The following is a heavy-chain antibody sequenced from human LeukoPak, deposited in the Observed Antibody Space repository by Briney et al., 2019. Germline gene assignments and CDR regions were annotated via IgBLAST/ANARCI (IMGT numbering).Heavy chain of an antibody. CDR3: ARVEHSGYDEPDY. Sequence: ASVKVSCKVSGYTFTGYYMHWVRQAPGQGLEWMGWINPNSGGTNYAQKFQGRVTMTRDTSIITAYTELSRLRSDDTAVYYCARVEHSGYDEPDYWGQGTLVTVSS. CDR2: INPNSGGT. D-gene: IGHD5-12*01. CDR1: GYTFTGYY. V-gene: IGHV1-2*02. J-gene: IGHJ4*02.